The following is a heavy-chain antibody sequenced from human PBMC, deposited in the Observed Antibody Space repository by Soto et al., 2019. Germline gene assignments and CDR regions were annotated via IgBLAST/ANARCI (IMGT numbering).Heavy chain of an antibody. Sequence: GGSLRLSCAASGFSFGSYALSWVRQAPGKGLEWVSTISGSDGKTFYADSVKGRFSISRDTSQSTLYLQMNSLRADDTAMYYCARWSYLDYWGQGTRITVS. D-gene: IGHD3-3*01. CDR1: GFSFGSYA. CDR2: ISGSDGKT. V-gene: IGHV3-23*01. CDR3: ARWSYLDY. J-gene: IGHJ4*02.